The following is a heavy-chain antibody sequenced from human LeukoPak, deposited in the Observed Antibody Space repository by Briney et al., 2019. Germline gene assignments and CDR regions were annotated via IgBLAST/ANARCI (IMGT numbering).Heavy chain of an antibody. CDR1: GFTFSSYS. V-gene: IGHV3-21*01. CDR2: ISSSSSYI. Sequence: GGSLRLSCAASGFTFSSYSMNWVRQAPGKGLEWVSSISSSSSYIYYADSVKGRFTISRDNAKNSLYLQMNSLRAEDTAVYYCAREAPQARPFDYWGQGTLVTVSS. J-gene: IGHJ4*02. CDR3: AREAPQARPFDY. D-gene: IGHD6-6*01.